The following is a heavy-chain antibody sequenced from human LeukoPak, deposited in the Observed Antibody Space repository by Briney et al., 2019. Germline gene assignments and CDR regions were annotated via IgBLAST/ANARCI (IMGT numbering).Heavy chain of an antibody. D-gene: IGHD6-13*01. V-gene: IGHV1-2*02. CDR1: GYTFTGYY. CDR2: INPNSGGT. CDR3: ARDKRYSSSWYPDY. Sequence: GASVKVSCKASGYTFTGYYMYWVRQPPGQGLEWMGWINPNSGGTNYAQKFQGRVTMTRDTSISTAYMELSRLRSDDTAVYYCARDKRYSSSWYPDYWGQGTLVTVSS. J-gene: IGHJ4*02.